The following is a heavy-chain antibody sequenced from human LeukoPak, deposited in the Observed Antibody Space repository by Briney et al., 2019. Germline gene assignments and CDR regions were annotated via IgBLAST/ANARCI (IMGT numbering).Heavy chain of an antibody. Sequence: GGSLRLSCAASGFTFSSYAMHWVRQAPGKGLGWAAVISYDGSNKFYADSVKGRFTISRDNSKNTLFLQMNSLRAEDTAVYYCARDRSQRAYSYGPDGEWGQGTLVTVSS. CDR2: ISYDGSNK. CDR1: GFTFSSYA. CDR3: ARDRSQRAYSYGPDGE. J-gene: IGHJ4*02. D-gene: IGHD5-18*01. V-gene: IGHV3-30*01.